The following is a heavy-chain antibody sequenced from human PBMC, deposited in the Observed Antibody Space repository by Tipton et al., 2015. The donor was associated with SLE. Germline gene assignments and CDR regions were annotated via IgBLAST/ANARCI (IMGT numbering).Heavy chain of an antibody. CDR3: ARGIAAAVTEGYYYGMDV. V-gene: IGHV1-2*06. CDR1: AYIFTGYY. D-gene: IGHD6-13*01. CDR2: INPNNGDT. J-gene: IGHJ6*02. Sequence: VQSGPEVKKPGASVKVSCKASAYIFTGYYFHWVRQAPGQGLEWMGRINPNNGDTIYAQKFQGRVTLTRDTSISTAYMDLSTLRSDDTAVYYCARGIAAAVTEGYYYGMDVWGQGTTVTVSS.